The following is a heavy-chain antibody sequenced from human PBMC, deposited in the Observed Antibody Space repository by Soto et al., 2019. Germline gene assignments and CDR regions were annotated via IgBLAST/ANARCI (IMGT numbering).Heavy chain of an antibody. CDR2: IIPIFDTA. D-gene: IGHD2-2*01. CDR3: ARGGYFSSTSCFEHYYYGMDF. CDR1: GGTFSSYG. J-gene: IGHJ6*02. V-gene: IGHV1-69*06. Sequence: ASVKVSCKASGGTFSSYGISWVRQAPGQGLEWMGGIIPIFDTAKYAQKFQGRVTITADKSTSTAYMEVSSLRSDDTAVYYCARGGYFSSTSCFEHYYYGMDFWGQGTSVTVS.